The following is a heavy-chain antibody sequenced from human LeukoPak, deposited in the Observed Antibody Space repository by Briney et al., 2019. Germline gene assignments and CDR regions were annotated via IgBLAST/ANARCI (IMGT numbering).Heavy chain of an antibody. CDR3: ARSFSFLEWLPSVDY. J-gene: IGHJ4*02. Sequence: GRSLRLSCAASGFIFSSYAMHWVRQAPGKGLEWVAVISYDGSNKYYADSVKGRFAISRDNPKNTLYLQMNSLRAEDTAVYYCARSFSFLEWLPSVDYWGQGTLVTVSS. D-gene: IGHD3-3*02. V-gene: IGHV3-30*09. CDR2: ISYDGSNK. CDR1: GFIFSSYA.